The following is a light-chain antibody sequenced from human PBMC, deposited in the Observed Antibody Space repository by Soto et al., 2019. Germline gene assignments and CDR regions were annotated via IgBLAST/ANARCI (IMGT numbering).Light chain of an antibody. V-gene: IGKV3-20*01. J-gene: IGKJ4*01. Sequence: EIVLTQSPGTLSLSPGARATLSCMASQSVASSFIAWFQQKPGQPPRLLIYTASSRAPGIPDRFTASGSGTDFTLTISRLEPEDFAVYYCHKYGPSPLTFGGGTKVEI. CDR3: HKYGPSPLT. CDR1: QSVASSF. CDR2: TAS.